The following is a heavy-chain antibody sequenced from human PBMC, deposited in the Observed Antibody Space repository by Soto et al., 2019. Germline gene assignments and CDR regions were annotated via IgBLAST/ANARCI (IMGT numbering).Heavy chain of an antibody. V-gene: IGHV5-10-1*01. CDR3: ARHGASYDSSGFVWFDP. D-gene: IGHD3-22*01. J-gene: IGHJ5*02. CDR2: IDPSDSYT. CDR1: GYSFTSYW. Sequence: GESLKISCKGSGYSFTSYWISWVRQMPGKGLEWMGRIDPSDSYTNYSPSFQGHVTISADKSISTAYLQWSSLKASDTAMYYCARHGASYDSSGFVWFDPWGQGTLVTVSS.